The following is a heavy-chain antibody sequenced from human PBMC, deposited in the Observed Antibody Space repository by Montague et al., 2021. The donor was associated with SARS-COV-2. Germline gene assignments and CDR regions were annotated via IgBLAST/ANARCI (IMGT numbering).Heavy chain of an antibody. CDR1: GDSIRNSEYS. Sequence: SETLSLTCTVSGDSIRNSEYSWGWVRQPPGNGLEWIGNIYDGGSTFYNPSLKSRVTIFADTSKNQFSLKPSSVTAADTAVYYCATRTRYPQNDFGFWGQGTLVTVSS. CDR2: IYDGGST. V-gene: IGHV4-39*01. D-gene: IGHD1-14*01. CDR3: ATRTRYPQNDFGF. J-gene: IGHJ4*02.